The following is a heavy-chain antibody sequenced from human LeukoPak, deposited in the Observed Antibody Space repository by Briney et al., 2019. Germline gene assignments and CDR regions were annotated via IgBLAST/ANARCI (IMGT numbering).Heavy chain of an antibody. CDR1: GFTFSSFW. CDR3: AREAGSGTYTGKYYYYYMDV. Sequence: GGSLRLSCAASGFTFSSFWMNWVRQAPGKGLEWVANIKQDGSEKYYLDSVKGRFTISRDNAKNSLFLQMNSLRVEDTAVYYCAREAGSGTYTGKYYYYYMDVWGKGTTVTVSS. J-gene: IGHJ6*03. D-gene: IGHD3-10*01. V-gene: IGHV3-7*01. CDR2: IKQDGSEK.